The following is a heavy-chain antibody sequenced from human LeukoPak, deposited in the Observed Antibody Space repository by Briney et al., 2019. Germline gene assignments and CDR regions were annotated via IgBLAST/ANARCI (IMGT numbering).Heavy chain of an antibody. V-gene: IGHV1-18*01. D-gene: IGHD4-23*01. Sequence: ASVKVSCKTSGHRFNVYDILWVRQAPGHGLDYVGWISTYTGRANYAQKFQGRVSVITDTSTSTAYLELTNLTSSDTGLYYCARADGTNSGTNAFDVWGLGTMVTVAS. CDR3: ARADGTNSGTNAFDV. CDR2: ISTYTGRA. CDR1: GHRFNVYD. J-gene: IGHJ3*01.